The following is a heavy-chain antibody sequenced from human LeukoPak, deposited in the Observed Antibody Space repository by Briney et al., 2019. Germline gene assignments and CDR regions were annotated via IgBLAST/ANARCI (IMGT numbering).Heavy chain of an antibody. CDR1: GFTFSSYW. J-gene: IGHJ4*02. Sequence: GGSLRLSCAASGFTFSSYWMSWVRQAPGKGLEWVANIKQEGSEKYYVDSVNGRFTISRDNAKNSLYLQMNSLRAEDTAVYYCARDGGYDYVWGSYRYGGYFDYWGQGTLVTVSS. CDR3: ARDGGYDYVWGSYRYGGYFDY. D-gene: IGHD3-16*02. V-gene: IGHV3-7*03. CDR2: IKQEGSEK.